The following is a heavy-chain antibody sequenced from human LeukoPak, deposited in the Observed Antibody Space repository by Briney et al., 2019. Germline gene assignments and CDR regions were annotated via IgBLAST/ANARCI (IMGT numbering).Heavy chain of an antibody. J-gene: IGHJ4*01. D-gene: IGHD6-13*01. CDR1: GFSFSTFS. CDR3: ARMGIAAAGVDY. CDR2: ISATSDTI. V-gene: IGHV3-48*01. Sequence: GGSLRLSCVGSGFSFSTFSMDWVRQAPGRGLQWLSYISATSDTIYYGDSLKGRFTISRDNAKNSLYLQIDSLRVDDTAVYYCARMGIAAAGVDYWGRGTLVTVSS.